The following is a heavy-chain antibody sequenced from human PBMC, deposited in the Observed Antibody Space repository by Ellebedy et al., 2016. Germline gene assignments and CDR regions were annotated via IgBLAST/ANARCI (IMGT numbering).Heavy chain of an antibody. CDR1: GGSIISDTYY. CDR2: IYTSGTT. CDR3: ARELGY. V-gene: IGHV4-61*02. Sequence: SETLSLTXTVSGGSIISDTYYWSWIRQPAGKGLEWIGRIYTSGTTNYNPSLKSRVTMSLDTSKNQFSLKLSSVTAADTAVYYCARELGYWGQGTLVTVSS. J-gene: IGHJ4*02.